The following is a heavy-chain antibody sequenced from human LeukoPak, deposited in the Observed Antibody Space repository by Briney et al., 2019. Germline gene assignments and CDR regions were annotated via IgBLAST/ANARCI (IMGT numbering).Heavy chain of an antibody. Sequence: GGSLRLSCAASGFTFSTYSMNWVRQAPGKGLQWVSYINSSSTTIFYADSVKGRFTISRDDAKDSLYLQMNSLRAEDTAVYYCARAVEYYDILTGYAQYYFDYWGRGTLVTVSS. J-gene: IGHJ4*02. D-gene: IGHD3-9*01. CDR1: GFTFSTYS. V-gene: IGHV3-48*04. CDR3: ARAVEYYDILTGYAQYYFDY. CDR2: INSSSTTI.